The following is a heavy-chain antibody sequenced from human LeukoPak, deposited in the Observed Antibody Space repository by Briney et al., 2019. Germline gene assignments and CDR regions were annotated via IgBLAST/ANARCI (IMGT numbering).Heavy chain of an antibody. CDR1: GFTFSSYA. D-gene: IGHD6-19*01. Sequence: GGSLRLSCAASGFTFSSYAMHWVRQAPGKGLEYVSAISSNGGSTYYADSVKGRFTISRDNSKNTLYLQMNTLRAEDTAVYYCAKGSGPSWPYYFDYWGQGTLVTVSS. J-gene: IGHJ4*02. CDR3: AKGSGPSWPYYFDY. V-gene: IGHV3-64*02. CDR2: ISSNGGST.